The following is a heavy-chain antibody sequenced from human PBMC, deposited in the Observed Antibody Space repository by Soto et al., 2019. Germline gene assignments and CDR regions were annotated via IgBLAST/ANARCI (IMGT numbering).Heavy chain of an antibody. Sequence: GXFKSVPCRVAGVTFSSYGMHWVRTAPGKGLDWVALTWNDGSNKYYADSVKGRFTISRDNSKNTLYLQMNSLRAEDTALYYCARDMGYSSGHGFHDGGKGTLVT. J-gene: IGHJ4*02. CDR1: GVTFSSYG. V-gene: IGHV3-33*01. CDR2: TWNDGSNK. CDR3: ARDMGYSSGHGFHD. D-gene: IGHD6-19*01.